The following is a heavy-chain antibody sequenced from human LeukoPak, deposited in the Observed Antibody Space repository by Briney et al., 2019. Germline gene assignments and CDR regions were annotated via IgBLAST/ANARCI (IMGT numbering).Heavy chain of an antibody. J-gene: IGHJ4*02. CDR1: GFTFSSYA. D-gene: IGHD3-3*01. CDR3: AKGGARSWRGHDY. CDR2: ISYDGSNK. V-gene: IGHV3-30-3*01. Sequence: PGRSLRLSCAASGFTFSSYAMHWVRQAPGKGLEWVAVISYDGSNKYYADSVKGRFTISRDNSKNTLSLQMNSLRAEDTAVYYCAKGGARSWRGHDYWGQGTLVTVSS.